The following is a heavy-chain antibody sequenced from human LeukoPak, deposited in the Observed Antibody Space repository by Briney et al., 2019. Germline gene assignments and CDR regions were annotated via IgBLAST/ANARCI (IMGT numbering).Heavy chain of an antibody. CDR1: GFTFSSYG. D-gene: IGHD6-13*01. J-gene: IGHJ4*02. V-gene: IGHV3-23*01. Sequence: GGTLRLSCAASGFTFSSYGMSWVRQAPGKGLEWVSAISGSGGSTYYADSVKGRFTISRDNSKNTLYLQMNSLRAEDTAVYYCATQHSTRMSYYFDYWGQGTLVTVSS. CDR2: ISGSGGST. CDR3: ATQHSTRMSYYFDY.